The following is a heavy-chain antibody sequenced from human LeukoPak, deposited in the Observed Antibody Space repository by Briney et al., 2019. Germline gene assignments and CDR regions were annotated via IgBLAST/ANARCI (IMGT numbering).Heavy chain of an antibody. CDR3: ARDGFVWASGIDYGWFDY. V-gene: IGHV3-7*05. D-gene: IGHD4-17*01. CDR1: GFTVSTYG. J-gene: IGHJ4*02. CDR2: IKHDGSQK. Sequence: GGSLRLSCAASGFTVSTYGMSWVRQAPGKGLEWVANIKHDGSQKYYVDSVKGRFTISRDNAKNSLYLQLNSLRAEDTAVYYCARDGFVWASGIDYGWFDYWGQGTLVTVSS.